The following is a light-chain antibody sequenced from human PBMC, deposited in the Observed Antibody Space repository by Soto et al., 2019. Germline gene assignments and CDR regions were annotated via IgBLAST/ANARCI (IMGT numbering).Light chain of an antibody. J-gene: IGLJ3*02. Sequence: QSALTQPASVSGSPGQSIIISCTGTSSDVGSYNFVSWYQQHPGKAPKLMIYEVSKRPSGVSNRFSGSKSGNTASLTISGLQPEDEADYYCGSYAGNSGVFGGGTKLTAL. CDR3: GSYAGNSGV. CDR1: SSDVGSYNF. CDR2: EVS. V-gene: IGLV2-23*02.